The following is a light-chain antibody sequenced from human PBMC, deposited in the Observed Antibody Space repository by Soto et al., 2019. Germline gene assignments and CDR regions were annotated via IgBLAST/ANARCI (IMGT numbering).Light chain of an antibody. Sequence: DIQMTQSPSSLSTSVGDRVTITCRASQSISSYLNWYQQKPGKAPKLLIYAASVLQSGVPSRFSGSGSGTDFTLTISSLQPEDFATYYCQQIYSTPRTCGQGTEVDSK. CDR1: QSISSY. CDR2: AAS. J-gene: IGKJ2*01. V-gene: IGKV1-39*01. CDR3: QQIYSTPRT.